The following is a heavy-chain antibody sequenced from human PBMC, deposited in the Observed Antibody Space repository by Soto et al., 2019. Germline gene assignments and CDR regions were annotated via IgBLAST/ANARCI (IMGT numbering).Heavy chain of an antibody. J-gene: IGHJ4*02. V-gene: IGHV3-72*01. Sequence: GSLRLSCAASGFTFSDHYMDWVRQAPGKGLEWVGRTRDKANSYITEYAASVKGRFTISRDDSKNSLYLQVNSLKTEDTAVYYCARTRPYTFCSSTSCYAGDFDCWGQGTLVTVSS. D-gene: IGHD2-2*01. CDR1: GFTFSDHY. CDR2: TRDKANSYIT. CDR3: ARTRPYTFCSSTSCYAGDFDC.